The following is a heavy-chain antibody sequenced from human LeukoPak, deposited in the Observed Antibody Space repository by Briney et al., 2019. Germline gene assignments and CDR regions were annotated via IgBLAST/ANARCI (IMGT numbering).Heavy chain of an antibody. CDR1: GFTFSSYW. Sequence: GGSLRLSCAASGFTFSSYWMNWVRQAPGKGLEWVANIKRDGSEKYYVDSVKGRFTISRDNAKNSLDLQMNSLRVEDTAVYYCARLGPASSGWPESFDYWGQGTLVTVSS. CDR3: ARLGPASSGWPESFDY. D-gene: IGHD6-19*01. J-gene: IGHJ4*02. CDR2: IKRDGSEK. V-gene: IGHV3-7*03.